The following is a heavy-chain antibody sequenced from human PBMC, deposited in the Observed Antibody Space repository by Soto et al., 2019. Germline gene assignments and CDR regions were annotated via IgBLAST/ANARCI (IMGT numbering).Heavy chain of an antibody. V-gene: IGHV3-23*01. Sequence: GGSLRLSCAASGFSFSDYAMTWVRQAPGKGLEWVSNISNNGGNTYYADAVKDRFTISRDNYKKTLYLQMNSLRAEETAVYHCAKGLVPAAKTSLNDYWGQGTLVTVSS. CDR1: GFSFSDYA. CDR2: ISNNGGNT. CDR3: AKGLVPAAKTSLNDY. D-gene: IGHD2-2*01. J-gene: IGHJ4*02.